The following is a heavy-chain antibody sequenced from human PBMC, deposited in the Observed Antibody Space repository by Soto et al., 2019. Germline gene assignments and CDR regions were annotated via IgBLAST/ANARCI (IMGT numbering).Heavy chain of an antibody. Sequence: GSGPTLVNPTQTLTLTCTFSGFSLSTSGVGVGWIRQPPGKALEWLALIYWNDDKRYSPSLKSRLTITKDTSKNQVVLTMTNMDPVDTATYYCAHITQTYTIFGVVLPFDYWGQGTLVTVSS. J-gene: IGHJ4*02. V-gene: IGHV2-5*01. D-gene: IGHD3-3*01. CDR1: GFSLSTSGVG. CDR2: IYWNDDK. CDR3: AHITQTYTIFGVVLPFDY.